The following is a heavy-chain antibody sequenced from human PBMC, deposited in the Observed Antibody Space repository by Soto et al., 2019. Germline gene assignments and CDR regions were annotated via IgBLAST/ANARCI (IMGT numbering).Heavy chain of an antibody. CDR2: INHSGST. V-gene: IGHV4-39*07. J-gene: IGHJ4*02. Sequence: SETLSLTCTVSGGSISSDSYYWSWIRQPPGKGLEWIGEINHSGSTNYNPSLKSRVTISVDTSKNQFSLKLSSVTAADTAVYSCARGRRHYYGSGSYCYFDYWGQGTLVTVS. CDR3: ARGRRHYYGSGSYCYFDY. D-gene: IGHD3-10*01. CDR1: GGSISSDSYY.